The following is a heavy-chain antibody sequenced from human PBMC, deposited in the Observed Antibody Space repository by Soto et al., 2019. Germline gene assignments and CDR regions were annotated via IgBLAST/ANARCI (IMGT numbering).Heavy chain of an antibody. V-gene: IGHV4-59*01. D-gene: IGHD6-13*01. CDR2: IYYSGST. Sequence: SETLSLTCTVSGGSISSYYWSWIRQPPGKGLEWIGYIYYSGSTNYNPSLKSRVTISVDTSKNQFSLKLSSVTAADTAVYYCARESYSSSWYGFHYWGQGTLVTVSS. CDR1: GGSISSYY. J-gene: IGHJ4*02. CDR3: ARESYSSSWYGFHY.